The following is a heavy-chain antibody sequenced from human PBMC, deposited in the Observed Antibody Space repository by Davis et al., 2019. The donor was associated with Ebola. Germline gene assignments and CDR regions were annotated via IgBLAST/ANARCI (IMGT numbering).Heavy chain of an antibody. Sequence: SETLSLTCTVSGGSISSYYWSWIRQPPGKGLEWIGYIYYSGSTNYNPSLKSRVTISVDTSKNQFSLKLSSVTAADTAVYYWARVGYYDSSGPFDYWGQGTLVTVSS. CDR3: ARVGYYDSSGPFDY. CDR1: GGSISSYY. CDR2: IYYSGST. D-gene: IGHD3-22*01. V-gene: IGHV4-59*01. J-gene: IGHJ4*02.